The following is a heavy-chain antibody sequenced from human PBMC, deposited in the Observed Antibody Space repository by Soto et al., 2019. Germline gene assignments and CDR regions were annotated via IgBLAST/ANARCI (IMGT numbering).Heavy chain of an antibody. J-gene: IGHJ1*01. CDR3: ARHDSSGYYLDTEYFQH. V-gene: IGHV5-10-1*01. Sequence: PGESLKISCKGSGYSFTSYWISWVRQMPGKGLEWMGRIDPSDSYTNYSPSFQGHVTISADKSISTAYLQWSSLKASDTAIYYCARHDSSGYYLDTEYFQHWGQGTLVTVSS. CDR2: IDPSDSYT. D-gene: IGHD3-22*01. CDR1: GYSFTSYW.